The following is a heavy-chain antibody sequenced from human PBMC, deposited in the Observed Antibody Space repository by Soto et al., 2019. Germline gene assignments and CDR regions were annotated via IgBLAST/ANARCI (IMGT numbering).Heavy chain of an antibody. Sequence: SETLSLTCTVSGGSVSSGSYYWSWIRQPPGKGLEWIGYIYYSGSTNYNPSLKSRVTIAVDTSKNQFSLKLSSVTAADTAVYYCARGIEGWYQGRYYYGMDVWGQGTTVTVS. CDR3: ARGIEGWYQGRYYYGMDV. CDR2: IYYSGST. CDR1: GGSVSSGSYY. D-gene: IGHD6-19*01. J-gene: IGHJ6*02. V-gene: IGHV4-61*01.